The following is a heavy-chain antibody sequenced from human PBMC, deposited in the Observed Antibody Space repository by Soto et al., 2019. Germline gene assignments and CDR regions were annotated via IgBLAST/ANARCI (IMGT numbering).Heavy chain of an antibody. V-gene: IGHV3-48*02. D-gene: IGHD2-21*01. CDR1: GFTFSSYS. Sequence: GGSLRLSCAASGFTFSSYSMNWVRQAPGKGLEWVSYISSSSSTIYYADSVKGRFTISRDNAKNSLYLQMNSLGDEDTAVYYCGRYFVLWWEISYYYGRDVWGQGTTVTVSS. CDR2: ISSSSSTI. J-gene: IGHJ6*02. CDR3: GRYFVLWWEISYYYGRDV.